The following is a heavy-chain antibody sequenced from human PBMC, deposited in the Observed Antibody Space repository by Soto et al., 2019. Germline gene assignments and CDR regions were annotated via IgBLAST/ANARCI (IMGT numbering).Heavy chain of an antibody. J-gene: IGHJ4*02. V-gene: IGHV3-23*01. Sequence: GGSLRLSCAASGFTFNIYAMTWVRQAPGKGLEWVSTTGATGRTTYYSDAVKGRFTVSRDNSKNTLDLQMSNLRAEDTAVYYCATVHNTSRSFDYWGQGTLVTVSS. CDR1: GFTFNIYA. CDR2: TGATGRTT. CDR3: ATVHNTSRSFDY. D-gene: IGHD1-20*01.